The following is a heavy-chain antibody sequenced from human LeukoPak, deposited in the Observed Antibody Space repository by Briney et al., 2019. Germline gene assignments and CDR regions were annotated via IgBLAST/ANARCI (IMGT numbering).Heavy chain of an antibody. J-gene: IGHJ4*02. D-gene: IGHD3-3*01. V-gene: IGHV4-59*12. CDR1: AGSISTYY. CDR2: ISHIGST. CDR3: ARSPDNWSGYYY. Sequence: PSETLSLTCTVSAGSISTYYWSWIRQPPGEGLEWIGYISHIGSTNYNPSLKSRVTVSVDTSKNQFSLKLTSVTAADTAVYYCARSPDNWSGYYYWSQGTLVTVSS.